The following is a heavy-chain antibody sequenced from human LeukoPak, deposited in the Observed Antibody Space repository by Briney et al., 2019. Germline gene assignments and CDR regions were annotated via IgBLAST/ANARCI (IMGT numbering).Heavy chain of an antibody. V-gene: IGHV3-48*04. CDR1: GFTFSSYS. Sequence: GGSLRLSCVASGFTFSSYSMNWVRQAPGKGLEWVSYISGSGGTIYYADSVKGRFTISRDNAKNSLYLQMNSLRPEDTAVYYCAREAAPVVAAQPDAVDIWGQGTMVTVSS. D-gene: IGHD2-15*01. CDR3: AREAAPVVAAQPDAVDI. J-gene: IGHJ3*02. CDR2: ISGSGGTI.